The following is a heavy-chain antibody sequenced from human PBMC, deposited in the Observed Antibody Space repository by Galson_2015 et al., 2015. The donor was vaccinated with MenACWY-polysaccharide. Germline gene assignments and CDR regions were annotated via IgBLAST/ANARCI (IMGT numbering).Heavy chain of an antibody. CDR1: GFTFSDYY. V-gene: IGHV3-23*01. J-gene: IGHJ4*02. CDR3: AKGAAHYGSGNYYDY. Sequence: SLRLSCAASGFTFSDYYMSWVRQAPGKGLEWVSGLSPTTGNTYYADSVRGRFTISRDNSKNTLYLQMDSLRAEDTALYYCAKGAAHYGSGNYYDYWGQGTQVTVSS. CDR2: LSPTTGNT. D-gene: IGHD3-10*01.